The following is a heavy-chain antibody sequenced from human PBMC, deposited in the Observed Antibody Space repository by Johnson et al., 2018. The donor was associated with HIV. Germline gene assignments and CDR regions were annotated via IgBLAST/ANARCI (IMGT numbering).Heavy chain of an antibody. CDR3: AKSIAAAGTNAFDI. Sequence: QVQLVESGGGLVKPGGSLRISCSGSGLTLRNAWMTWVRQAPGKGLEWVSYITGSGTVVYYADSVKGRFTISRDNAKNSLYLQMNSLRAEDTALYYCAKSIAAAGTNAFDIWGQGTMVTVSS. D-gene: IGHD6-13*01. V-gene: IGHV3-11*01. CDR2: ITGSGTVV. J-gene: IGHJ3*02. CDR1: GLTLRNAW.